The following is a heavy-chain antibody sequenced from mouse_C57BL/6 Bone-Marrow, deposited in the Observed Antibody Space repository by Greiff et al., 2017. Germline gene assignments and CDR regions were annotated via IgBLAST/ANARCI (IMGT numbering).Heavy chain of an antibody. CDR2: INPNNGGT. D-gene: IGHD1-1*01. Sequence: EVQLQQSGPELVKPGASVKISCKASGYTFTDYYMNWVKQSHGKSLEWIGDINPNNGGTSYNQKFKGKATLTVDKSSSTAYTELRSLTSEDSAVYYCARKGYGSSLFAYWGQGTLVTVSA. CDR3: ARKGYGSSLFAY. V-gene: IGHV1-26*01. J-gene: IGHJ3*01. CDR1: GYTFTDYY.